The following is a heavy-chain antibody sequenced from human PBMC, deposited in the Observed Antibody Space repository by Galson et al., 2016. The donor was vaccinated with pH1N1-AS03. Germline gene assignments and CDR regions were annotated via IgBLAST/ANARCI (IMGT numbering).Heavy chain of an antibody. D-gene: IGHD3-10*01. CDR2: MYHSGTT. CDR3: AKSLYLSGSFHSYFDL. V-gene: IGHV4-59*04. Sequence: ETLSLTCTVSGGSISSHYWSWIRQSPGKGLEWIGSMYHSGTTFHNPSLKSRVTMSVDTPKNQFSLKLTSVTAADTAVYYCAKSLYLSGSFHSYFDLWGRGTLVIVSS. J-gene: IGHJ2*01. CDR1: GGSISSHY.